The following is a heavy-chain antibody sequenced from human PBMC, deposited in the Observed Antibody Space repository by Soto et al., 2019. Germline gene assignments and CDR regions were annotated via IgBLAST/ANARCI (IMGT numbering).Heavy chain of an antibody. Sequence: QVQLQESGPGLVKPSQTLSLTYTVSGGSISSGGYYWTWIRQHPGKGLEWIGYNYYSGITYYNPSLKSRVTISLDTSKNQFSLKLSSVTAADTAVYYCARGSSIAGLYYGTDVWGQGTTVTVSS. D-gene: IGHD6-6*01. CDR2: NYYSGIT. V-gene: IGHV4-31*03. J-gene: IGHJ6*02. CDR1: GGSISSGGYY. CDR3: ARGSSIAGLYYGTDV.